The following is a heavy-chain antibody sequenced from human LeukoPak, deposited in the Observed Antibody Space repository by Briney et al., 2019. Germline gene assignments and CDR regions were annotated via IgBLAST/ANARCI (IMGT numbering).Heavy chain of an antibody. Sequence: ASVKVSCKASGYTFTNFALHWVRQAPGQRLEWMGWTNGATGDTRFSQDFQGRLTIAIDASASTAYIELSSPRSEDTAVYYCARSPGGNARTWLDYWGQGTLVTVSS. D-gene: IGHD4-23*01. CDR2: TNGATGDT. CDR3: ARSPGGNARTWLDY. J-gene: IGHJ4*02. CDR1: GYTFTNFA. V-gene: IGHV1-3*02.